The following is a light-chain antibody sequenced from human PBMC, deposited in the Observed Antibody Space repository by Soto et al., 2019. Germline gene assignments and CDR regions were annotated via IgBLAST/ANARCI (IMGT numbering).Light chain of an antibody. J-gene: IGKJ1*01. V-gene: IGKV1-5*03. Sequence: DIQMTQSPSTLSASVGDRVTITCRASQSISSWLAWYQQKPEKAPKLLIYKASSLESGVPSRCSGSGSGTAFTLTISRPQADDVATYYCQQYNTYSTFGQGTKVDIK. CDR1: QSISSW. CDR2: KAS. CDR3: QQYNTYST.